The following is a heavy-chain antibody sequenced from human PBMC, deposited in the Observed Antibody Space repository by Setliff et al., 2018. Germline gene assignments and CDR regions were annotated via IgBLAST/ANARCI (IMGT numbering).Heavy chain of an antibody. CDR3: ARKMRMSGRGHWYFDV. J-gene: IGHJ2*01. CDR2: IWKSVST. V-gene: IGHV4-31*03. Sequence: PSETLSLTCTASDGSIRSGDHYWNWIRQHPGKGLEWLGYIWKSVSTFYNPSLTSRITMSVDTSRNLFSMELASVTAADTSIYYCARKMRMSGRGHWYFDVWGRGTLVT. CDR1: DGSIRSGDHY.